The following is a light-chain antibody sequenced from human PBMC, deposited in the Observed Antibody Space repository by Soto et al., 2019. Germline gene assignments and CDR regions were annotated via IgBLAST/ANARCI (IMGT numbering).Light chain of an antibody. CDR3: HRYNSVPLT. CDR2: TTS. V-gene: IGKV3-20*02. Sequence: EIVLTQSPATLSLSPGERATLSCTASQSVTSSCLAWYQRKPGQAPRLLIHTTSIRATDIPDRFSGSGSGTDFTLTISSLQPEDVATYFCHRYNSVPLTFGGGTKVDIK. CDR1: QSVTSSC. J-gene: IGKJ4*01.